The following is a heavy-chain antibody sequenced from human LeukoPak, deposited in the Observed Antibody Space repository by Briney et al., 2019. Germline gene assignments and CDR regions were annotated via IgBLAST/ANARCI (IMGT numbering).Heavy chain of an antibody. V-gene: IGHV1-8*01. CDR1: GYTFTSYH. J-gene: IGHJ6*02. Sequence: ASVKVSCKASGYTFTSYHIDWVRQALGQGPEWMGWMNAKSGHTGYAQKFEGRVTMTRDTSTNTAYMELSGLRSEDTAVYYCARGMFDNSGTYYYFYYALDVWGQGTTVTVSS. D-gene: IGHD3-22*01. CDR3: ARGMFDNSGTYYYFYYALDV. CDR2: MNAKSGHT.